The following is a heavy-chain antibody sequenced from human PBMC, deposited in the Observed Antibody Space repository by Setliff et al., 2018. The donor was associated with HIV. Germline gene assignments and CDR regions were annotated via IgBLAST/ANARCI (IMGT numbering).Heavy chain of an antibody. J-gene: IGHJ5*02. CDR1: GGYINDERYY. CDR2: IYQSGRT. CDR3: ASRVYYYDENTILREEGFVP. Sequence: SETLSLTGSVSGGYINDERYYWSWIRQPPGKGLEWTGSIYQSGRTYYNPSLKRRLTMSVDTSKNQFSLSLSSVTAADTAVYYCASRVYYYDENTILREEGFVPWGQVTLVTVSS. V-gene: IGHV4-39*01. D-gene: IGHD3-22*01.